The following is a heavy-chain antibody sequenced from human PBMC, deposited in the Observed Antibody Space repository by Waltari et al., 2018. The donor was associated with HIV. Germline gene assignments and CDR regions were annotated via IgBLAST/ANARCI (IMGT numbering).Heavy chain of an antibody. D-gene: IGHD2-2*01. CDR1: GFTFDVYA. CDR2: ITWNSNTI. J-gene: IGHJ3*02. CDR3: AKVSCSSASCYVGGAFDI. Sequence: EVQLVESGGGLVQPGRSLRLSCAASGFTFDVYALHWVRQAPGKGLEWVSGITWNSNTIGYADSVKGRFTISRDNAKSSLYLQMSSLRAEDTAFYYCAKVSCSSASCYVGGAFDIWGQGTMVTVSS. V-gene: IGHV3-9*01.